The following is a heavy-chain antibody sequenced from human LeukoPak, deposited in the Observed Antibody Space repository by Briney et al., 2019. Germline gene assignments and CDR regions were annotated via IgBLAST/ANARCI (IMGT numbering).Heavy chain of an antibody. CDR2: IFGKNGAK. Sequence: PGGSLRLSCAASGFTFNDYAMHWVRQAPGKGLEWVSGIFGKNGAKGHADSVKGRFTISRDNANNSLYLRMNSLRPDDTALYYCTYDNSPGGLEYWGQGTLVTVSS. J-gene: IGHJ4*02. CDR1: GFTFNDYA. V-gene: IGHV3-9*01. CDR3: TYDNSPGGLEY. D-gene: IGHD2-8*02.